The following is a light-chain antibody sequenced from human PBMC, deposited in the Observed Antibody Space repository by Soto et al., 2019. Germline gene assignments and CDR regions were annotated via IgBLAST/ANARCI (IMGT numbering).Light chain of an antibody. CDR1: SSKIGAGYD. Sequence: QSVLTQPPSVSGAPGQRVTISCPGSSSKIGAGYDVHWYQPLPGTAPKLLIYGNSNRPSGVPDRFSGSKSGTSASLAITGLQAEDEADYYCQSYDSSLSGWVFGGGTKLTVL. CDR2: GNS. CDR3: QSYDSSLSGWV. V-gene: IGLV1-40*01. J-gene: IGLJ3*02.